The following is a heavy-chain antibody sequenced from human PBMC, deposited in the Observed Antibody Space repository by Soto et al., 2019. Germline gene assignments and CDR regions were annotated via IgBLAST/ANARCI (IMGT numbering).Heavy chain of an antibody. CDR1: GGSISSYY. J-gene: IGHJ6*02. CDR2: IYYSGST. CDR3: ARDTSGTGYYGMDV. Sequence: SETLSLTCTVSGGSISSYYWSWIRQPPGKGLEWIGYIYYSGSTNYNPSLKSRVTISVGTSKNQFSLKLSSVTAADTAVYYCARDTSGTGYYGMDVWGQGTTVTVSS. V-gene: IGHV4-59*01. D-gene: IGHD3-10*01.